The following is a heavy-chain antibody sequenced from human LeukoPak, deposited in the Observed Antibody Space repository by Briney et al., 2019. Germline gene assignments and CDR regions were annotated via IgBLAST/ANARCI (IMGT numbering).Heavy chain of an antibody. V-gene: IGHV1-2*02. CDR1: GYTFSGYY. D-gene: IGHD6-19*01. CDR2: INPNSGGT. J-gene: IGHJ3*02. Sequence: ASVKVSCKASGYTFSGYYIHWVRQAPGQGLEWMGWINPNSGGTDYAQKFQGRVTMTRDTSISTAYMELSSLRSDDTAVYYCARDLYNSGWTGAFDIWGQGTMVTVSS. CDR3: ARDLYNSGWTGAFDI.